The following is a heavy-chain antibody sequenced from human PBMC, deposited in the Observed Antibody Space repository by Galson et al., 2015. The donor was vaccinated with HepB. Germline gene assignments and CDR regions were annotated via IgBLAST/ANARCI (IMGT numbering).Heavy chain of an antibody. CDR1: GFTFSRYS. Sequence: SLRLSCAASGFTFSRYSMNWVRQAPGKGLEWVSSISSSSSYIYYADSVKGRFTISRDNAKNSLYLQMNSLRAEDTAVYYCARDQGWELLPYYFDYWGQGTLVTVSS. CDR2: ISSSSSYI. D-gene: IGHD1-26*01. J-gene: IGHJ4*02. CDR3: ARDQGWELLPYYFDY. V-gene: IGHV3-21*01.